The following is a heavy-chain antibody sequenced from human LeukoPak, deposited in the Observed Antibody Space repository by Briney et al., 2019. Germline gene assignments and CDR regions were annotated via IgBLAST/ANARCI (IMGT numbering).Heavy chain of an antibody. CDR1: GYTFTNYG. J-gene: IGHJ3*02. D-gene: IGHD3-22*01. CDR2: ISGYDGKT. CDR3: ARMGVYYYDSSGPEGYAFDI. Sequence: ASVKVSCKASGYTFTNYGISWVRQAPGQGLEWMGWISGYDGKTHYAQKFQGRLTMTTDTSTSTVYLDLRSLRSDDTAVYYCARMGVYYYDSSGPEGYAFDIWGQGTMVTVSS. V-gene: IGHV1-18*01.